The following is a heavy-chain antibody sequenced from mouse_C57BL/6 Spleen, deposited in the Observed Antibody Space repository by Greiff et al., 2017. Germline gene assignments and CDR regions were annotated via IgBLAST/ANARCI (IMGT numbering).Heavy chain of an antibody. CDR2: ISYDGSN. D-gene: IGHD2-5*01. V-gene: IGHV3-6*01. CDR3: ARDYSNFSFAY. Sequence: EVKLMESGPGLVKPSQSLSLTCSVTGYSITSGYYWNWIRQFPGNKLEWMGYISYDGSNNYNPSLKNRISITRDTSKNQFFLKLNSVTTEDTATYYCARDYSNFSFAYWGQGTLVTVSA. J-gene: IGHJ3*01. CDR1: GYSITSGYY.